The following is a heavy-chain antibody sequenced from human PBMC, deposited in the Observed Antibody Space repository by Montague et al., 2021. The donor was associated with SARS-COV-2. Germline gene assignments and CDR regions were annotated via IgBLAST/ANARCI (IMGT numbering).Heavy chain of an antibody. CDR3: ATLPSTFTMFGVIQGYYLDD. D-gene: IGHD3-3*01. V-gene: IGHV4-39*01. Sequence: SETLSLTCTVSGASISSRSYYWIWIRQPPGKGLKWIGFNYYSGSTYYNPTLKSPVTISRATSKNQLYLKLSSVTAADTAVYYCATLPSTFTMFGVIQGYYLDDWGQGTLVTVSS. CDR2: NYYSGST. J-gene: IGHJ4*02. CDR1: GASISSRSYY.